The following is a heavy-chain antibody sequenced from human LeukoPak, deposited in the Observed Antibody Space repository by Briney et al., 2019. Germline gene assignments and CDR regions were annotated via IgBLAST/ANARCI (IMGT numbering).Heavy chain of an antibody. J-gene: IGHJ6*03. CDR2: IIPIFGTA. CDR1: GGTFSSYA. CDR3: ETCSGGSCCYMDV. V-gene: IGHV1-69*05. Sequence: SVKVSCEASGGTFSSYAISWVRQAPGQGLEWMGGIIPIFGTANYAQKFQGRVTITTDESTSTAYMELSSMRSEDNAVYYCETCSGGSCCYMDVWGKGATVTVSS. D-gene: IGHD2-15*01.